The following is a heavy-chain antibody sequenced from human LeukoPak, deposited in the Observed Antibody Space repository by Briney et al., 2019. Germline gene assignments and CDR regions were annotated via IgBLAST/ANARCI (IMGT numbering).Heavy chain of an antibody. CDR2: IYYSGST. CDR3: ARARGYCSGGSCYSVQDKFDY. CDR1: GGSISSSSYY. D-gene: IGHD2-15*01. V-gene: IGHV4-39*07. Sequence: SETLSLTCTVSGGSISSSSYYWGWIRQPPGKGLEWIGSIYYSGSTYYNPSLKSRVTISVDTSKNQFSLKLSSVTAADTAVYYCARARGYCSGGSCYSVQDKFDYWGQGTLVTVSS. J-gene: IGHJ4*02.